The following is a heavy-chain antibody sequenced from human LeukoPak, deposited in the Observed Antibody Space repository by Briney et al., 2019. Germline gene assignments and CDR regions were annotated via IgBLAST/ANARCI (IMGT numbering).Heavy chain of an antibody. D-gene: IGHD2-2*01. CDR2: IYPGDSDT. J-gene: IGHJ3*02. V-gene: IGHV5-51*01. Sequence: GESLQISCKASGYSFTNYWIGWVRQMPGKGLEWMGIIYPGDSDTRYSPSFQGQVTISVDKSITTAYLQWSSLQASDTAMYYCARQVRCSTTSCYNSFDIWGRGTVVTVSS. CDR1: GYSFTNYW. CDR3: ARQVRCSTTSCYNSFDI.